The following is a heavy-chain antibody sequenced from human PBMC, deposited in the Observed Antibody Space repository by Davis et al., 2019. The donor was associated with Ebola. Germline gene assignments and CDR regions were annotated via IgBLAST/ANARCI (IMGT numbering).Heavy chain of an antibody. CDR3: AKDGGLMTRAGFDY. D-gene: IGHD3-16*01. CDR2: ISGSGGST. Sequence: GESLKISCAASGFTFSSYAMSWVRQAPGKGLEWVSAISGSGGSTYYADSVKGRFTISRDNSKNTLYLQMNSLRAEDTAVYYCAKDGGLMTRAGFDYWGQGTLVTVSS. J-gene: IGHJ4*02. CDR1: GFTFSSYA. V-gene: IGHV3-23*01.